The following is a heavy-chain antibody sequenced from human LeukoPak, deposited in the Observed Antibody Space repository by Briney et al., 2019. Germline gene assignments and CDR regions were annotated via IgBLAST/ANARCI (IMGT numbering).Heavy chain of an antibody. D-gene: IGHD5-18*01. Sequence: SETLSLTCAVSGYSINSGYYWGWIRQPPGKRLEWIGNIYRSGYTYYNPSLKSRVTISVDTSTNHFSLKLWSVTAADTAVYYCARWVVDAAMVDDWGQETLVTVSS. CDR3: ARWVVDAAMVDD. CDR1: GYSINSGYY. V-gene: IGHV4-38-2*01. J-gene: IGHJ4*02. CDR2: IYRSGYT.